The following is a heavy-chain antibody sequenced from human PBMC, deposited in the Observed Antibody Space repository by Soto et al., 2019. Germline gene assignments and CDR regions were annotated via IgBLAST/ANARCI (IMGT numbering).Heavy chain of an antibody. V-gene: IGHV3-23*01. CDR3: AKERHRAENHYYGSGSYYNRDAFDI. Sequence: PGGSLRLSCAASGFTFSSYAMSWVRQAPGKGLEWVSAISGSGGSTYYADSVKGRFTISRDNSRNTLYLQMNSLRAEDTAVYYCAKERHRAENHYYGSGSYYNRDAFDIWGQGTMVTVSS. CDR2: ISGSGGST. CDR1: GFTFSSYA. D-gene: IGHD3-10*01. J-gene: IGHJ3*02.